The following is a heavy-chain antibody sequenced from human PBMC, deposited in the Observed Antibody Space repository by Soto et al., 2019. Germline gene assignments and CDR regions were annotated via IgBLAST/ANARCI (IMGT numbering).Heavy chain of an antibody. D-gene: IGHD1-1*01. V-gene: IGHV3-23*01. CDR1: GFTFSSYP. J-gene: IGHJ6*02. CDR2: ISSIDGST. Sequence: EVQLLESGGGLVQPGGSLRLSCATSGFTFSSYPMTWVRQAPGKGLQWVSTISSIDGSTYYPDSVKGRFTISRDISTNTLYLQMNSLRAEDTAVYYCVKRMDRYSRYYGLDVWGQGTKVTVSS. CDR3: VKRMDRYSRYYGLDV.